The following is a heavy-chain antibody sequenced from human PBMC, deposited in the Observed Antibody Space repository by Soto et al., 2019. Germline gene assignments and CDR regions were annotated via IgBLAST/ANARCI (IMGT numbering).Heavy chain of an antibody. V-gene: IGHV1-18*01. D-gene: IGHD3-22*01. CDR3: ARVGYYYDSSGYGQIYYYYYGMDV. J-gene: IGHJ6*02. Sequence: QVQLVQSGAEVKKPGASVKVSCKASGYTFTNYGISWVRQAPGQGLEWMGWISAYNGNTNYAQKLQGRVTMTTDTSTSTAYMERRSLRSDDTAVYYCARVGYYYDSSGYGQIYYYYYGMDVWGQGTTVTVSS. CDR2: ISAYNGNT. CDR1: GYTFTNYG.